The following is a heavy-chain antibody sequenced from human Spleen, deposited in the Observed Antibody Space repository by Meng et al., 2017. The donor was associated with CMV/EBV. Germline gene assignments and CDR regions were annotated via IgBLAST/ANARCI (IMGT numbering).Heavy chain of an antibody. CDR3: VRYMADSWFDP. CDR1: GFTFSGSG. Sequence: GESLKISCAVSGFTFSGSGMAWVRQAPGKGLEWVSTISGGGENTHYADSVKGRFTISRDNAKNSLYLQMNSLRAEDTAVYYCVRYMADSWFDPWGQGTLVTVSS. CDR2: ISGGGENT. J-gene: IGHJ5*02. V-gene: IGHV3-23*01. D-gene: IGHD5-12*01.